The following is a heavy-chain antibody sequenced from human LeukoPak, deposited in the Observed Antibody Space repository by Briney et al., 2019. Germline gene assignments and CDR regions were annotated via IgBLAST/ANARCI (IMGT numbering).Heavy chain of an antibody. Sequence: GESLKISCRGSGYSFTSYWIGWVRQMPGKGLEWMGIIYPGDSDTRYSPSFQGQVTISADKSISTAYLQWSSLKASDTAMYYCARRADGYSYGGGFDPWGQGTLVTVSS. CDR3: ARRADGYSYGGGFDP. J-gene: IGHJ5*02. CDR2: IYPGDSDT. CDR1: GYSFTSYW. D-gene: IGHD5-18*01. V-gene: IGHV5-51*01.